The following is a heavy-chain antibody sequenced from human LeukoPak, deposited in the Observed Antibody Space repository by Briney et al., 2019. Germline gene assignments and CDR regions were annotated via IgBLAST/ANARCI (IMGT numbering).Heavy chain of an antibody. CDR2: ISYDGSIE. J-gene: IGHJ4*02. Sequence: GGSLRLSCAASGFTFSSYGTHWVRQAPGNGLEWLAVISYDGSIEYYADSVKGRFTISRDNSKNTLYLQMNSLRAEDTAVYYCARSKSGSSWYLPDYWGQGTLVTVSS. CDR1: GFTFSSYG. CDR3: ARSKSGSSWYLPDY. V-gene: IGHV3-30*03. D-gene: IGHD6-13*01.